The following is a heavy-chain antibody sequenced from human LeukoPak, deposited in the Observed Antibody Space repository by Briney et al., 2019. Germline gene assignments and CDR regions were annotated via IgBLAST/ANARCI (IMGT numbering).Heavy chain of an antibody. CDR3: AKVTRYDSSGYFDY. D-gene: IGHD3-22*01. V-gene: IGHV3-9*01. CDR1: GFTFDDYA. J-gene: IGHJ4*02. CDR2: ISWNSGSI. Sequence: GRSLRPSCAASGFTFDDYAMHWVRQAPGKGLEWVSGISWNSGSIGYADSVKGRFTNSRDNAKNSLYLQMNSLRAEDTALYYCAKVTRYDSSGYFDYWGQGTLVTVSS.